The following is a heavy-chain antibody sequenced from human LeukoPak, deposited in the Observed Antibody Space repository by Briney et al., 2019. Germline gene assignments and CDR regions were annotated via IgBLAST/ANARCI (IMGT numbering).Heavy chain of an antibody. CDR2: IYYSGST. J-gene: IGHJ6*02. CDR1: GGSVSSGSYY. V-gene: IGHV4-61*01. Sequence: PSETLSLTFTVSGGSVSSGSYYWSWIRQPPGKGLEWIGYIYYSGSTNYNPSLKSRVTISVDTSKNQFSLKLSSVTAADTAVYYCARDRAAAGSYYYYGMDVWGQGTTVTVSS. CDR3: ARDRAAAGSYYYYGMDV. D-gene: IGHD6-13*01.